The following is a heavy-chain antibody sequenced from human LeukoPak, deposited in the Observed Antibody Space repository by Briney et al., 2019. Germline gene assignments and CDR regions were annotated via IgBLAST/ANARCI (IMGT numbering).Heavy chain of an antibody. CDR1: GGTFSSYA. Sequence: SVKVSCKASGGTFSSYAISWVRQAPGQGLEWMGRIIPILGIANYAQKFQGRVTITADKSTSTAYMGLSSLRSEDTAVYYCASGGRRYFDYWGQGTLVTVSS. V-gene: IGHV1-69*04. CDR2: IIPILGIA. CDR3: ASGGRRYFDY. J-gene: IGHJ4*02. D-gene: IGHD2-15*01.